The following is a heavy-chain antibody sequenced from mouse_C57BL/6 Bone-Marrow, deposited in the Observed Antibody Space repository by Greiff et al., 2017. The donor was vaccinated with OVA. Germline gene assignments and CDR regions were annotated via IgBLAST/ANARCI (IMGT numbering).Heavy chain of an antibody. CDR3: ARVWGDK. CDR1: GYTFTSYW. V-gene: IGHV1-59*01. CDR2: IDPSDSYT. Sequence: VQLQQPGAELVRPGTSVKLSCKASGYTFTSYWMHWVKQRPGQGLEWIGVIDPSDSYTNYNQKFKGKATLTVDTSSSTAYMQLRSLTSEDSEVYYCARVWGDKWGQGTAVTGYS. J-gene: IGHJ4*01.